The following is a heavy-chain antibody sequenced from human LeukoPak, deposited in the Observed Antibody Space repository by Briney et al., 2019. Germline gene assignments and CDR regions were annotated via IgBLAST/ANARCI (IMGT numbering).Heavy chain of an antibody. Sequence: PSESLSLTCTVSGDSISSDYYYWSWIRQPAGKGLEWIGRIYTSGSTSYNPSLKSRVTISVDTSKNQFSLKLSSVTAADTAVYYCARGDYDFWSGHLDYWGQGTLVTVSS. D-gene: IGHD3-3*01. CDR1: GDSISSDYYY. J-gene: IGHJ4*02. CDR2: IYTSGST. CDR3: ARGDYDFWSGHLDY. V-gene: IGHV4-61*02.